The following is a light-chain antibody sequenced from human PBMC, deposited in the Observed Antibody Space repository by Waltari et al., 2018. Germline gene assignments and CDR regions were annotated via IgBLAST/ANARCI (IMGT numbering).Light chain of an antibody. V-gene: IGLV8-61*01. CDR1: SGSVSTTYY. J-gene: IGLJ3*02. CDR2: DTN. CDR3: VLSMGSGIWV. Sequence: QTVVTQEPSLSVSPGGTVTLTCGLTSGSVSTTYYPYWFQQAPGQAPRTLIFDTNRRSSVVPDRFSGSILDNKAALTITGAQADDESDYYCVLSMGSGIWVFGGGTKLTVL.